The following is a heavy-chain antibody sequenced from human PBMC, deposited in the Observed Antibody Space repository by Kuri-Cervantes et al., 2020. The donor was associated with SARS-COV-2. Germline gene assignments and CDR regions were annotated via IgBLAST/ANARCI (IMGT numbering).Heavy chain of an antibody. CDR1: GFTFSGHW. D-gene: IGHD1-1*01. V-gene: IGHV3-74*01. J-gene: IGHJ4*02. CDR3: VRDGDHWNFDY. Sequence: LSLTCAASGFTFSGHWIHWVRQAPGKGLVWVSRINPDGGYTNNADSVKGRLTLSRDNAKNMLFLQMNSLRAEDTAVYYCVRDGDHWNFDYWGQGTLVTVSS. CDR2: INPDGGYT.